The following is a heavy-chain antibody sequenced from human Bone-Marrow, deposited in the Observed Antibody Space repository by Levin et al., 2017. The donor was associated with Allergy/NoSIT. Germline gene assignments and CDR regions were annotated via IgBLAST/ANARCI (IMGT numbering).Heavy chain of an antibody. V-gene: IGHV3-48*03. CDR3: VRGTYYDFWTHSYGLDV. CDR2: ISSSGSSI. Sequence: GESLKISCATSGFTFSKYEMDWVRQAPGKGLEWLSYISSSGSSISYADSVKGRFTISRDNTNNSLFLQMNNLRAEDTAVYFCVRGTYYDFWTHSYGLDVWGPGTTVTVSS. D-gene: IGHD3-3*01. J-gene: IGHJ6*02. CDR1: GFTFSKYE.